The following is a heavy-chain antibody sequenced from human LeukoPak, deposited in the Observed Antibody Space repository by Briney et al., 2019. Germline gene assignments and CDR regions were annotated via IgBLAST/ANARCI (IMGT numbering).Heavy chain of an antibody. V-gene: IGHV4-39*01. D-gene: IGHD3-16*02. J-gene: IGHJ4*02. Sequence: SETLSLTCSVSGDSISSSSYNWGWIRQPPGKGLEWIGEINHSGSTNYNPSLKSRVTISVDTSKNQFSLKLSSVTAADTAVYYCARHRWVPYDYVWGSYRYTPFDYWGQGTLVTVSS. CDR3: ARHRWVPYDYVWGSYRYTPFDY. CDR1: GDSISSSSYN. CDR2: INHSGST.